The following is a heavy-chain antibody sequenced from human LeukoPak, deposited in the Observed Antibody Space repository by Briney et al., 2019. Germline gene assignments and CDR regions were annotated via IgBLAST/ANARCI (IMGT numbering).Heavy chain of an antibody. Sequence: GGSLRLSCAASGFTFTNYWMSWVRQAPGKGLELVANIKQDRSEKYYVDSVKGRFFISRDSAKNSLYLQMNSLRVEDMATYFCARDVGVGGESPYWYFDLWGRGTLVTVSS. CDR3: ARDVGVGGESPYWYFDL. V-gene: IGHV3-7*01. J-gene: IGHJ2*01. D-gene: IGHD1-26*01. CDR2: IKQDRSEK. CDR1: GFTFTNYW.